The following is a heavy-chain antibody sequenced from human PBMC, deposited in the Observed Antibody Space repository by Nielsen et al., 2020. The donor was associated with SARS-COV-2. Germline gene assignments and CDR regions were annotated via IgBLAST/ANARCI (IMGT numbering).Heavy chain of an antibody. CDR2: ISYDGSNE. D-gene: IGHD2-2*01. CDR3: ARGSIVVVPAAARRYYYYYGMDV. J-gene: IGHJ6*02. Sequence: VRQAPGKGLEWVAVISYDGSNEYYADSVKGRFTISRDNSKNTLYLQMNSLRAEDTAVYYCARGSIVVVPAAARRYYYYYGMDVWGQGTTVTVSS. V-gene: IGHV3-30-3*01.